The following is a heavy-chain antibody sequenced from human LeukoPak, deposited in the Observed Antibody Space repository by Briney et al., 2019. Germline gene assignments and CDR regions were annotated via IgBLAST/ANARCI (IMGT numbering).Heavy chain of an antibody. D-gene: IGHD3-10*01. J-gene: IGHJ4*02. V-gene: IGHV3-9*01. CDR3: AKDTEYYYGSGSYGN. CDR1: GFTFDDYA. CDR2: ISWNSGSI. Sequence: GGSLRLSCAASGFTFDDYAMHWVRQAPGKGLEWVSGISWNSGSIGYADSVKGRFTISRDNAKNSLYLQMNSLRAEDTALNYCAKDTEYYYGSGSYGNWGQGTLVTVSS.